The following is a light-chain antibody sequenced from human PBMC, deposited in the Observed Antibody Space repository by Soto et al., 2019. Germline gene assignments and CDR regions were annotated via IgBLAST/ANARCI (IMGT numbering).Light chain of an antibody. V-gene: IGLV2-18*02. CDR2: EVS. CDR3: SSYTGTSTYV. Sequence: QSVLTQPPSVSGSPGQSVTISCTGTSSDVGSYNRVSWYQQPPGTAPKLMIYEVSNRPSGVPDRFSGSKSGNTASLTISGLQAEDEADYYCSSYTGTSTYVLGTGTKLTVL. J-gene: IGLJ1*01. CDR1: SSDVGSYNR.